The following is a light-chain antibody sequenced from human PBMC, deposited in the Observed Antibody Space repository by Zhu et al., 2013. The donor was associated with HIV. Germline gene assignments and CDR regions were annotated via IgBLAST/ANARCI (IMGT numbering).Light chain of an antibody. CDR3: QQYNSLPVS. CDR1: QGIRND. CDR2: AAS. J-gene: IGKJ4*01. Sequence: DIQMTQSPSTLSAFAGDRVTITCRASQGIRNDLGWYQQKPGKAPKRLIYAASSLQSGVPSRFSGSGSGTVFTFTISSLHPEDVATYYCQQYNSLPVSFGGGTKVEVK. V-gene: IGKV1-17*01.